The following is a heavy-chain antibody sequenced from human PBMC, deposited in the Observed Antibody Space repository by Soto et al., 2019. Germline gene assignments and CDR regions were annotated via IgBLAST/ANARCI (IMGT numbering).Heavy chain of an antibody. CDR2: IYYSGSS. V-gene: IGHV4-61*01. Sequence: ETLSLTCTVSGGSVSRGSYFWSWIRQPPGKGLEWIGYIYYSGSSKYNPSLKSRVTISVDTSKNQFSLKLSSVTAADTAVYFCARDNDGDYYYYGMDVWGQGTTVTVSS. CDR1: GGSVSRGSYF. CDR3: ARDNDGDYYYYGMDV. J-gene: IGHJ6*02. D-gene: IGHD1-1*01.